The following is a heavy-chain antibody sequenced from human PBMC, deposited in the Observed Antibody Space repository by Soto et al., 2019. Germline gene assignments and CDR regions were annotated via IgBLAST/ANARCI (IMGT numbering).Heavy chain of an antibody. CDR1: GFTFSSFA. Sequence: GGSLRLSCAASGFTFSSFAMNWVRLPPGRGLEWVAAATSSASSTHYADSVKGRFTISRDNSKNTLYLQMNSLRADDTAVYYCAKGGAVLLDPFDVWGQGTMVTVSS. D-gene: IGHD1-26*01. CDR2: ATSSASST. V-gene: IGHV3-23*01. CDR3: AKGGAVLLDPFDV. J-gene: IGHJ3*01.